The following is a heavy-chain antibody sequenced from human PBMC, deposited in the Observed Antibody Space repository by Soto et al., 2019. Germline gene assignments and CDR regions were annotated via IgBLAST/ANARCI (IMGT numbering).Heavy chain of an antibody. J-gene: IGHJ4*02. V-gene: IGHV1-69*06. D-gene: IGHD1-26*01. Sequence: SVKVSCKASGGTFSSYAISWVRQAPGQGLEWMGGIIPIFGTANYAQKFQGRVTITADKSTSTAYMELSSLRSEDTAVYYCASSLRRISGSYYYYWGQGTLVTVSS. CDR1: GGTFSSYA. CDR2: IIPIFGTA. CDR3: ASSLRRISGSYYYY.